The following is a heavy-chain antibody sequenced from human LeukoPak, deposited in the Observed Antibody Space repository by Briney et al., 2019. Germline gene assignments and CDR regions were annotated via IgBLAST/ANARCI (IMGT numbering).Heavy chain of an antibody. CDR2: INPYSGAT. CDR3: ARDGPCSSSSCQNFDY. J-gene: IGHJ4*02. D-gene: IGHD2-2*01. V-gene: IGHV1-2*02. CDR1: GYTFTDYD. Sequence: ASVKVSCKASGYTFTDYDMYWVRQAPGQGLEWMGWINPYSGATSYVQKVQGRVTMTSDSSISTAYMELNSLRSDDSSVYYCARDGPCSSSSCQNFDYWGQGTLVIVSS.